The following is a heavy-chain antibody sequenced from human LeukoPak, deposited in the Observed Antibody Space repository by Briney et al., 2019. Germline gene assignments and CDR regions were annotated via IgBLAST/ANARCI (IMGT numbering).Heavy chain of an antibody. D-gene: IGHD2-21*01. CDR3: ASTSPAYCGGECYGAFDI. CDR2: IYYSGST. Sequence: SETLSLTCAVSGGSISSGDYYWSWIRQPPGKGLEWIGYIYYSGSTYYNPSLKSRVTISVDTSKNQFSLKLSSVTAADTAVYYCASTSPAYCGGECYGAFDIWGQGTMVTVSS. J-gene: IGHJ3*02. CDR1: GGSISSGDYY. V-gene: IGHV4-30-4*01.